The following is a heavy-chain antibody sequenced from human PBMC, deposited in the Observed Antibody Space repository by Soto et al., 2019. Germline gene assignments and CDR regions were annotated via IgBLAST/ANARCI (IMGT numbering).Heavy chain of an antibody. Sequence: GGSLRLSCAASGFTFSSYAMSWVRQAPGKGLEWVSAISGSGGSTYYADSVKGRFTISRDNSKNTLYLQMNSLRAEDTAVYYCAKDLFPTHYYGPTGDYYYYMDVWGKGTTVTVSS. CDR3: AKDLFPTHYYGPTGDYYYYMDV. CDR2: ISGSGGST. J-gene: IGHJ6*03. CDR1: GFTFSSYA. D-gene: IGHD3-10*01. V-gene: IGHV3-23*01.